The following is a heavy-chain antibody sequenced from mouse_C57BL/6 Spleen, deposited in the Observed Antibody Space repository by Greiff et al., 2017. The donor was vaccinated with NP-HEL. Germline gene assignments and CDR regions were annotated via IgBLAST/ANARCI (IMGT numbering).Heavy chain of an antibody. J-gene: IGHJ2*01. Sequence: EVQLVESGAELVRPGASVKLSCTASGFNIKDDYMHWVKQRPEQGLEWIGWIDPENGDTEYASKFQGKATITAATSSNTAYLQLSSLTSEDTAVYYCTTPHYYGSSYYFDYWGKGTTLTVSS. CDR2: IDPENGDT. V-gene: IGHV14-4*01. CDR3: TTPHYYGSSYYFDY. D-gene: IGHD1-1*01. CDR1: GFNIKDDY.